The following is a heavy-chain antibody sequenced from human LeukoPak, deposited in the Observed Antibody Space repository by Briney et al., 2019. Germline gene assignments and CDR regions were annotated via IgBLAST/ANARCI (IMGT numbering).Heavy chain of an antibody. V-gene: IGHV4-4*07. CDR3: ARGTQGYCSSTVCYRWFDP. D-gene: IGHD2-2*02. J-gene: IGHJ5*02. Sequence: SETLSLTCTVSGGSISDYYWNWIRQPAGKGLEWIGRIYRSGDTNYNPSLKSRVTMSVDTSKNHFSLKLTSVTAADSAVYYCARGTQGYCSSTVCYRWFDPWGQGTLVTVSP. CDR2: IYRSGDT. CDR1: GGSISDYY.